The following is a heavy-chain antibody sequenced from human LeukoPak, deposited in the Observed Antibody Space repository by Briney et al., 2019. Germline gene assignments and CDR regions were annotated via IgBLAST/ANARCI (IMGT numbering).Heavy chain of an antibody. V-gene: IGHV1-69*13. CDR3: ASSVSSSRYFGYYYYGMDV. CDR1: GGTFSSYA. CDR2: IIPIFGTA. D-gene: IGHD6-13*01. Sequence: AASAKVSCKASGGTFSSYAISWVRQAPGQGLEWMGGIIPIFGTANYAQKFQGRVTITADESTSTAYMELSSLRSEDTAVYYCASSVSSSRYFGYYYYGMDVWGQGTTVTVSS. J-gene: IGHJ6*02.